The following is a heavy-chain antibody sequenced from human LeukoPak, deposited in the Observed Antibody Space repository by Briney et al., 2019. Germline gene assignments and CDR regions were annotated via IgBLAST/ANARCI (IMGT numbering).Heavy chain of an antibody. CDR1: GFTFRSYD. CDR3: ARAAYSSTWYSRYFDL. J-gene: IGHJ2*01. Sequence: GGSLRLSCAASGFTFRSYDMHWVRHATGKGLEWVSGIGTAGEIYYPGSVTGRFTISRENAKNSLYLQMNSLSAGDTAVYYCARAAYSSTWYSRYFDLWGRGTLVTVSS. CDR2: IGTAGEI. V-gene: IGHV3-13*01. D-gene: IGHD6-13*01.